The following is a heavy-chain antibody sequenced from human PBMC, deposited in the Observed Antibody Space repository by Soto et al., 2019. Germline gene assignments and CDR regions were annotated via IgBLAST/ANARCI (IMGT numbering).Heavy chain of an antibody. Sequence: GAGPTLVNPTQTLTLTCTFSGFSLSTSGICVSWIRQPSGKALEWLARIDWDDDKYYSTSLKTRLTISKDTSKNQVVLTVTNMDPVDTATYYCARLSVMATPNAFDIWGQGTMVTVSS. CDR3: ARLSVMATPNAFDI. CDR2: IDWDDDK. CDR1: GFSLSTSGIC. J-gene: IGHJ3*02. V-gene: IGHV2-70*11. D-gene: IGHD2-21*01.